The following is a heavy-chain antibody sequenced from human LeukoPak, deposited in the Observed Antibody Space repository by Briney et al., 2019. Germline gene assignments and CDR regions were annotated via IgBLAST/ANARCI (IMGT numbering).Heavy chain of an antibody. CDR3: AKGRGGNSGIGNY. Sequence: SGGSLRLSCAASGFTFDDYGMSWVRQAPGKGLEWVSGINWNGGSTGYADSVKGRFTISRDNAKNSLYLQMNSLRTEDTALYYCAKGRGGNSGIGNYWGQGTLVTVSS. V-gene: IGHV3-20*04. D-gene: IGHD4-23*01. CDR1: GFTFDDYG. J-gene: IGHJ4*02. CDR2: INWNGGST.